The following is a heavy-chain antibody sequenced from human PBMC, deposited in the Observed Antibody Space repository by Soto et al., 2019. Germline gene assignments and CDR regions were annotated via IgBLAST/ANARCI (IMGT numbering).Heavy chain of an antibody. CDR1: GYIFSKFF. D-gene: IGHD3-22*01. Sequence: ASLKVSCKSSGYIFSKFFMHWPRQAPGERLERSGIINPSGAPTYALAFQGRVTMTRDTSTSTVYMELSSLRSEDTAVYYCARAGYYYDSSGFYYPPSVYYHGMDIWGQGTTVTVS. CDR2: INPSGAP. V-gene: IGHV1-46*03. CDR3: ARAGYYYDSSGFYYPPSVYYHGMDI. J-gene: IGHJ6*02.